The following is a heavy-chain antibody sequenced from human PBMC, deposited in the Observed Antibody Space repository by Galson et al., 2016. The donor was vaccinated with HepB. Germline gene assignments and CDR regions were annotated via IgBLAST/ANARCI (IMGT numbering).Heavy chain of an antibody. CDR2: ITSSGSTI. Sequence: SLRLSCAASGFTFSSYHMNWVRQAPGRGLEWLSDITSSGSTIAYADSVKGRFTISRDNAKQSLYLQMNSLRDEDTAGYFCARGGYSSSSRARSIDYWGPGTLVTVSS. D-gene: IGHD6-6*01. V-gene: IGHV3-48*02. CDR1: GFTFSSYH. J-gene: IGHJ4*02. CDR3: ARGGYSSSSRARSIDY.